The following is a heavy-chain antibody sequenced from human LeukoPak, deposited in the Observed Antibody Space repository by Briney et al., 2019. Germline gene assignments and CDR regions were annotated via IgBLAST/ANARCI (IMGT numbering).Heavy chain of an antibody. V-gene: IGHV4-59*01. CDR1: GGSISSYY. CDR2: ISYSGST. Sequence: SETLSLTCTVSGGSISSYYWSWIRQPPGKGLEWIGYISYSGSTSYNPSLKSRVTISVDTSKNQFSLRLSSVTAADTAVYYCASIGYCSSTSCSFDYWGQGTLVTVSS. J-gene: IGHJ4*02. D-gene: IGHD2-2*01. CDR3: ASIGYCSSTSCSFDY.